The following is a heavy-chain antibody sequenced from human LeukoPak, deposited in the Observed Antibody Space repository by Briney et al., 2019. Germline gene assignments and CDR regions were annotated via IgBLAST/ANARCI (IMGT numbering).Heavy chain of an antibody. CDR1: GGSFSGHY. Sequence: SSETLSLTCAVYGGSFSGHYWTWIRQPPGRGLEWLGGINHKGHTNYNPSLKSRVTISVDTSKNQFSLNMSSVTAADTAVYFCAREEYYYDISGYYPYWSQGTLVAVSS. D-gene: IGHD3-22*01. CDR3: AREEYYYDISGYYPY. CDR2: INHKGHT. V-gene: IGHV4-34*01. J-gene: IGHJ4*02.